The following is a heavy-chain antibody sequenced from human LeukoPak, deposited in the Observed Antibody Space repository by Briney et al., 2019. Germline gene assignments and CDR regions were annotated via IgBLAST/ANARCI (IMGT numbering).Heavy chain of an antibody. CDR3: ARGSFSGYFAFDN. D-gene: IGHD5-12*01. J-gene: IGHJ3*02. Sequence: ASVKVSCKASGGTFSSYAISWVRQAPGQGLEWMGRIIPILGIANYAQKFQGRVTITADKSTSTAYMELSSLRSEDTAVYYCARGSFSGYFAFDNWGQGTMVTVSS. CDR2: IIPILGIA. CDR1: GGTFSSYA. V-gene: IGHV1-69*04.